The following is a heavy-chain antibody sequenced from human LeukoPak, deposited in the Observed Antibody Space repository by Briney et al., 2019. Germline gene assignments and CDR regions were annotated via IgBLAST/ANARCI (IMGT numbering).Heavy chain of an antibody. CDR2: VNHRGST. CDR1: GGSFSGYY. J-gene: IGHJ4*02. CDR3: ARGAEVGDYFDY. Sequence: SETLSLTCAVYGGSFSGYYWNWIRQPPGKGLEWIGEVNHRGSTNYNPSLKSRVAISVDTSKNQFSLKLSSVTAADTAMYYCARGAEVGDYFDYWGQGTLVTVSS. D-gene: IGHD4-17*01. V-gene: IGHV4-34*01.